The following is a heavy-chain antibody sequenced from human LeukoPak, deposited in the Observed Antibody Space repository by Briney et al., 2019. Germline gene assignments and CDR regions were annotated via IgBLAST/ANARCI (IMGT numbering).Heavy chain of an antibody. J-gene: IGHJ4*02. CDR3: AIDPPHYSDTKCLDD. Sequence: PGGSLRLSCAASGFTFNNYGMTWFRQVPGKGLEWVSTINDRGKNTHYPDSVKGRFTISRDNSRNKLYLQMNSLRAEDTALYFWAIDPPHYSDTKCLDDWGKGTLVTVSS. CDR2: INDRGKNT. D-gene: IGHD3-22*01. CDR1: GFTFNNYG. V-gene: IGHV3-23*01.